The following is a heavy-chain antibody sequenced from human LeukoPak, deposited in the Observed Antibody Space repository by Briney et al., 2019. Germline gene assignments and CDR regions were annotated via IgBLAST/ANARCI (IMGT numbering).Heavy chain of an antibody. J-gene: IGHJ4*02. Sequence: GASVKVSCKVSGYTLTELSMHWVRQAPGKGLEWMGGFDPEDGETIYAQKFQGRVTMTEDTSTDTAYTELSSLRSEDTAVYYCATDPYGDYVKVFDYWGQGTLVTVSS. V-gene: IGHV1-24*01. CDR3: ATDPYGDYVKVFDY. CDR1: GYTLTELS. D-gene: IGHD4-17*01. CDR2: FDPEDGET.